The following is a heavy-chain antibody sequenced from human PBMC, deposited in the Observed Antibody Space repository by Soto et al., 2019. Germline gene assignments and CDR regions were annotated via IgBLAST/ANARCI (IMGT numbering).Heavy chain of an antibody. CDR3: ARDQLAVAGDYFDY. Sequence: PGGSLRLSCAASGFTFSSYWMSWVRQAPGKGLEWVANIKQDGSEKYYVDSVKGRFTISRDNAKNSLYLQMNSLRAEDTAVYYCARDQLAVAGDYFDYWGQGTLVTVSS. CDR1: GFTFSSYW. CDR2: IKQDGSEK. D-gene: IGHD6-19*01. V-gene: IGHV3-7*01. J-gene: IGHJ4*02.